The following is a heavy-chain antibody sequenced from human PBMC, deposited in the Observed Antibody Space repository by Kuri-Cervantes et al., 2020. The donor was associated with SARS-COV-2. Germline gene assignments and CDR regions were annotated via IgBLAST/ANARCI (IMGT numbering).Heavy chain of an antibody. CDR2: INSDGSST. J-gene: IGHJ4*02. CDR3: TTLRGSRY. V-gene: IGHV3-74*01. CDR1: GFTFSSYW. Sequence: LSLTCAASGFTFSSYWMHWVRQAPGKGLVWVSRINSDGSSTSYADSVKGRFTISRDNAKNTLYLQMNSLRAEDTAVYYCTTLRGSRYWGQGTLVTVSS. D-gene: IGHD5-12*01.